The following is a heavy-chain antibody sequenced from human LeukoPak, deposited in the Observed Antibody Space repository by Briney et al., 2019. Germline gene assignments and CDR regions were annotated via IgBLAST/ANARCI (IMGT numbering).Heavy chain of an antibody. J-gene: IGHJ4*02. CDR3: ARVAWNDDYFDY. CDR2: IIPIFGTA. Sequence: SVKVSCKASGGTYNSYAISWVRQAPGQGLEWMGGIIPIFGTANYAQKFQGRVTITADKSTSTAYMELSSLRSEDTAVYYCARVAWNDDYFDYWGQGTLVTASS. D-gene: IGHD1-1*01. V-gene: IGHV1-69*06. CDR1: GGTYNSYA.